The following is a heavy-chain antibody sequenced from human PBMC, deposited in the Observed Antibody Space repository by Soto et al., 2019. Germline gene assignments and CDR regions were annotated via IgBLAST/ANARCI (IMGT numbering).Heavy chain of an antibody. CDR2: ISGYNGNR. CDR3: AEIAVFGIVLGGKGLDP. V-gene: IGHV1-18*01. D-gene: IGHD3-3*01. Sequence: GASVKVSCKASGYTFTRYGIAWVRQAPGQGLEWMGWISGYNGNRNYVEKFQGRLTMTTDTSTSTAYMELRSLRSDDTAVYYCAEIAVFGIVLGGKGLDPWGQGTLVTVSS. J-gene: IGHJ5*02. CDR1: GYTFTRYG.